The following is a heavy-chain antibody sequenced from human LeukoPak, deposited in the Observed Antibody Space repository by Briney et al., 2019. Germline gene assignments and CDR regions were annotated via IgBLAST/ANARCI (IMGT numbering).Heavy chain of an antibody. Sequence: GGSLRLSCAASGFTFDDYGMSWVRQAPGKGLEWVPGINWNGGSTGYADSVKGRFTISRDNAKNSLYLQMNSLRAEDTALYYCARPPTIKVVGDAFYIWGQGTMVTVSS. CDR1: GFTFDDYG. CDR3: ARPPTIKVVGDAFYI. J-gene: IGHJ3*02. CDR2: INWNGGST. D-gene: IGHD3-22*01. V-gene: IGHV3-20*04.